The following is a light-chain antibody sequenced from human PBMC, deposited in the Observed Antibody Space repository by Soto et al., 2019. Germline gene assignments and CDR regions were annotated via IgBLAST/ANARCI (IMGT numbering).Light chain of an antibody. Sequence: EIVMTQSPLSLPATPGEPASISCRTSQSLLHSNGYNSLDWYLQKPGQSPQLLIYLGSNRASGVPDRFSGSGSGTDFTLKISRVEAEDVGVYYCMQALQTPRTFGQGTKVEIK. J-gene: IGKJ1*01. CDR3: MQALQTPRT. CDR2: LGS. V-gene: IGKV2-28*01. CDR1: QSLLHSNGYNS.